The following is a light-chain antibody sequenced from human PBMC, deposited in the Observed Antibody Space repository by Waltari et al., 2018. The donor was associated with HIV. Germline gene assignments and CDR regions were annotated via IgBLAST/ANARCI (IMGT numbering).Light chain of an antibody. CDR1: QDIDWR. CDR3: QQAHAFPLT. J-gene: IGKJ4*01. V-gene: IGKV1-12*01. CDR2: AAS. Sequence: DIQMTQSPSSLSASVGDRVTITCRASQDIDWRVTWYQQKPGKAPKSLLYAASSLQSGVPSRFSGSGSGTDFTLTITSLQPEDFATYYCQQAHAFPLTFGGGTKVEI.